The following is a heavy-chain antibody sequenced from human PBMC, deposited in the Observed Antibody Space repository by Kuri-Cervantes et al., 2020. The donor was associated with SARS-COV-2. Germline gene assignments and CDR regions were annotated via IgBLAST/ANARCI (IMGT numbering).Heavy chain of an antibody. J-gene: IGHJ4*02. CDR1: GYTLTELS. CDR3: AKDINEGMASRWNYFDN. V-gene: IGHV1-24*01. Sequence: ASVKVSCKVSGYTLTELSMHWVRQAPGKGLEWMGGFDPEDGETIYAQKFQGRVTMTEDTSTDTAYMELSSLRSEDTAVYYCAKDINEGMASRWNYFDNWGQGTPVTVSS. D-gene: IGHD1-1*01. CDR2: FDPEDGET.